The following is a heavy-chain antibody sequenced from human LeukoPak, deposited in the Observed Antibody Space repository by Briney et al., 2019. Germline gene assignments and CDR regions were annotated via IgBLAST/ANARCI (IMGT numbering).Heavy chain of an antibody. V-gene: IGHV1-69*04. CDR1: VYTFTGYY. D-gene: IGHD4/OR15-4a*01. J-gene: IGHJ4*02. Sequence: SVKVSCKASVYTFTGYYMHWVRQSPGQGLEWMGRIIPILGIANYAQKFQGRVTITADKSTSTAYMELSSLRSEDTAVYYCARDRAAWTMVTMARLYYFDYWGQGTLVTVSS. CDR2: IIPILGIA. CDR3: ARDRAAWTMVTMARLYYFDY.